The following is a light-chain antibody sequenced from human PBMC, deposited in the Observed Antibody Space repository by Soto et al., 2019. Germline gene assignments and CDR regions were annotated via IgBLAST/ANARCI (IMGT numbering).Light chain of an antibody. CDR2: DTS. Sequence: EIVLTQSPGTLSLSPGERATLSCRASQSVSSSYLAWYQQKLGQAPRLLIYDTSTRATGIPDRFSGSGSGTEFTLTISSLQSEDFAVYYCQQYNNWLPLTFGGGTKVDI. CDR1: QSVSSSY. J-gene: IGKJ4*01. CDR3: QQYNNWLPLT. V-gene: IGKV3D-15*01.